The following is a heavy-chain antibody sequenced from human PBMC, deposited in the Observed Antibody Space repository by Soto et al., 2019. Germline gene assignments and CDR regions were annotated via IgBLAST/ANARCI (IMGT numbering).Heavy chain of an antibody. CDR3: ARSEGMGVTTFDF. CDR2: ISHSGST. D-gene: IGHD1-26*01. Sequence: QLQLQESGSGLVKPSQTLSLTCAVSGDSINSPGYSWSWIRQPPGKGLEWIGSISHSGSTSYHPSLPSRVVISGDTSANLLSLMLTSVTAADTAVYYCARSEGMGVTTFDFWGQGTHVIVSS. V-gene: IGHV4-30-2*01. J-gene: IGHJ5*01. CDR1: GDSINSPGYS.